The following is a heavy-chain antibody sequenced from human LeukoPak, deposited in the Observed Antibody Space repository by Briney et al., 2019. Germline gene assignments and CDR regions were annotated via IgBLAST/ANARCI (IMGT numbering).Heavy chain of an antibody. J-gene: IGHJ4*02. CDR3: AKSMRVVVPAARDY. D-gene: IGHD2-2*01. CDR1: GVTLSIYA. Sequence: GGSLRLSCAASGVTLSIYATSWVSQAPGSGREWVSAIRGSGGSTYYADSVKGRFTISRDNSKNTLYLQMNSLRAEDTAVYYCAKSMRVVVPAARDYWGQGTLVTVSS. V-gene: IGHV3-23*01. CDR2: IRGSGGST.